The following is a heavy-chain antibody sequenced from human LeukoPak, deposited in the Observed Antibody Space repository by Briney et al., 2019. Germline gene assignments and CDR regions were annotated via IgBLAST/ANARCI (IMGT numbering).Heavy chain of an antibody. CDR2: IYTSGST. D-gene: IGHD6-6*01. J-gene: IGHJ3*02. V-gene: IGHV4-4*07. CDR1: GGSISSYY. Sequence: SETLSLTCTVSGGSISSYYWSWIRQPAGKGLEWIGRIYTSGSTNYNPSLKSRVTMPVDTSKNQFSLKLSSVTAADTAVYYCGGIEYSSSHAFDIWGQGTMVTVSS. CDR3: GGIEYSSSHAFDI.